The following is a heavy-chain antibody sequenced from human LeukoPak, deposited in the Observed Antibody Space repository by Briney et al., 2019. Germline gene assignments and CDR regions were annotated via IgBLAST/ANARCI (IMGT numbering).Heavy chain of an antibody. CDR3: AREQYQLLLYYGMDV. Sequence: SETLSLTCAVSGGSISSGGYSWSWIRQPPGKGLEWIGYIYHSGSTYYNPSLKSRVTISVDRSKNQFSLKLSSVTAADTAVYYCAREQYQLLLYYGMDVWGQGTTVTVSS. CDR2: IYHSGST. CDR1: GGSISSGGYS. D-gene: IGHD2-2*01. V-gene: IGHV4-30-2*01. J-gene: IGHJ6*02.